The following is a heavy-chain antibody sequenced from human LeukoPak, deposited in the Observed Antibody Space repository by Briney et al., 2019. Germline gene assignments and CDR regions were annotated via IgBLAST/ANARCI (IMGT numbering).Heavy chain of an antibody. D-gene: IGHD3-3*01. CDR1: GFTFSDYA. CDR2: ISASGDSL. CDR3: AKGGIGGYDFWSGYSNYWYFDL. V-gene: IGHV3-23*01. J-gene: IGHJ2*01. Sequence: GGSLRLSCAASGFTFSDYAMSWVRQAPGKGLEWVSVISASGDSLLYADSVKGRFTISRDNSKNTLYLQMSTLRAEDTAVYFCAKGGIGGYDFWSGYSNYWYFDLWGRGTLVSVSS.